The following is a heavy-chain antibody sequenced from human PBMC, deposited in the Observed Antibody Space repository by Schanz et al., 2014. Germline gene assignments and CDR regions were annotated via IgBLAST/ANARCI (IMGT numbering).Heavy chain of an antibody. CDR1: GFSFSDYS. CDR3: AKELRPGTERPRGNFDY. V-gene: IGHV3-48*02. D-gene: IGHD1-7*01. Sequence: EVQLVESGGGLVQSGGSLRLSCAASGFSFSDYSMNWVRQAPGKGLEWISYIKISGDVFYTDSVKGRFTISRDNAKSSLYLQMSSLRDEDTAVYYCAKELRPGTERPRGNFDYWGQGTLVTVSS. CDR2: IKISGDV. J-gene: IGHJ4*02.